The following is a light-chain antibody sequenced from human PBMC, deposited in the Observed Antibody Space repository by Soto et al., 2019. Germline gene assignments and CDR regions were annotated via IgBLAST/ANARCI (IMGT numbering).Light chain of an antibody. CDR2: EVS. Sequence: QSVLTQPPSASRSPGQSVTISCTGTSSDVGAYNYVSWYQQHPGKAPKLMIYEVSKRPSGVPDRFSGSKSGNTASLTVSGLQAEDEADYYCSSYAGNNKLVFGGGTKLTVL. J-gene: IGLJ2*01. CDR1: SSDVGAYNY. V-gene: IGLV2-8*02. CDR3: SSYAGNNKLV.